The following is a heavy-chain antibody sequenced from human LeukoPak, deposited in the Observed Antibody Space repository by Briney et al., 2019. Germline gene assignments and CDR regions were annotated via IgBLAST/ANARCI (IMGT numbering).Heavy chain of an antibody. CDR1: GGTFSSYA. D-gene: IGHD3-22*01. CDR3: AREDYDSSGYYPTYFDY. J-gene: IGHJ4*02. Sequence: SVKVSCKASGGTFSSYAISWVRQAPGQGLEWMGGIIPIFGTANYAQKFQGRVTITADESSSTAYMELSSLRSEDTAVYYCAREDYDSSGYYPTYFDYWGQGTLVTVSS. V-gene: IGHV1-69*13. CDR2: IIPIFGTA.